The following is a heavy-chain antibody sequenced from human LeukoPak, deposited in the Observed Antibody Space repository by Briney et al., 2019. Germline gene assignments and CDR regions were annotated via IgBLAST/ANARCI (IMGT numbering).Heavy chain of an antibody. CDR3: AKGYYDCVWGSYYFDY. D-gene: IGHD3-16*01. CDR2: ISGSGGST. V-gene: IGHV3-23*01. J-gene: IGHJ4*02. CDR1: GFTFSSYS. Sequence: GGSLRLSCAASGFTFSSYSMSWVRPAPGKGLEWVSAISGSGGSTHYADSVKGRFTISRDNSRDTLYLQMNSLRAEDPAVYYCAKGYYDCVWGSYYFDYWGRGTLVTVPS.